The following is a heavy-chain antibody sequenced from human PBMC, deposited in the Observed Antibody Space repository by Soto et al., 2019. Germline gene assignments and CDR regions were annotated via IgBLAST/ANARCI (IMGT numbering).Heavy chain of an antibody. CDR2: IIPILGIA. CDR3: ARESRDSAES. V-gene: IGHV1-69*10. J-gene: IGHJ5*02. Sequence: GASVKVSCKASGGTFSSYTISWVRQAPGQGLEWMGGIIPILGIANYAQKFQGRVTITADKSTSTAYMELSSLRSEDTAVYYCARESRDSAESWGQGTLVTVSS. CDR1: GGTFSSYT.